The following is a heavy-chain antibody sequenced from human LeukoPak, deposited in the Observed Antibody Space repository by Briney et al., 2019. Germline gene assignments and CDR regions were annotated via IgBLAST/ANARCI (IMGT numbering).Heavy chain of an antibody. D-gene: IGHD1-26*01. V-gene: IGHV4-34*01. Sequence: PSETLSLTCTIYGGPFNGYYWSWIRQPPGKGLEWIGEINHNGTTNYNPSLESRVTISVDTSKNQFSLKLSSMTAADTAVYYCARGGSYPTSNDYWGQGTLVTVSS. CDR3: ARGGSYPTSNDY. CDR2: INHNGTT. CDR1: GGPFNGYY. J-gene: IGHJ4*02.